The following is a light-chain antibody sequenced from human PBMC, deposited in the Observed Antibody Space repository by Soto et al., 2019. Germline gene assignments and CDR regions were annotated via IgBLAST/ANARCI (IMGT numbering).Light chain of an antibody. CDR3: GSFTVTSTRV. Sequence: QSALTQPASVSASPGQSITISCTGTSSDVGGYNYVSWYQQHPGRAPKLIIYNVSVRPSGISDRFSGYKSGNTASLTISGLQAEDEADYYCGSFTVTSTRVFGGGTKLTVL. CDR1: SSDVGGYNY. J-gene: IGLJ3*02. V-gene: IGLV2-14*03. CDR2: NVS.